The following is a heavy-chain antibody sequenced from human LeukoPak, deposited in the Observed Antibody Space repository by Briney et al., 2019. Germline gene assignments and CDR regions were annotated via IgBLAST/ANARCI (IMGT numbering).Heavy chain of an antibody. CDR3: ARGIGWY. V-gene: IGHV4-34*01. Sequence: SETLSLTCAVYGGSFSGYYWSWIRQPPGKGLEWIGEINHSGSTNYNPSLKSRVTISVDTSKNQFSLKLSSVTAADTAVYYCARGIGWYWGQGTLVTVSS. CDR1: GGSFSGYY. D-gene: IGHD3-10*01. J-gene: IGHJ4*02. CDR2: INHSGST.